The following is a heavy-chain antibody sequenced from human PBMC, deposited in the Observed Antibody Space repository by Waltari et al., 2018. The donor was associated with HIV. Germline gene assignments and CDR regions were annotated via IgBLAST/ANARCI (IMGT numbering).Heavy chain of an antibody. CDR1: GFRLSHYW. V-gene: IGHV3-7*01. D-gene: IGHD3-10*01. Sequence: EVQLVESGGGLVQPGGSLRLSCAASGFRLSHYWVNWVRQVPGKGLEWVANINEDGRQSYYVDSVKGRFTISRDDANNWVVLEMSGLRVEDAGIYYCARDGSELQILSFTYYQHGVDVWGQGTTVLVSS. CDR3: ARDGSELQILSFTYYQHGVDV. CDR2: INEDGRQS. J-gene: IGHJ6*01.